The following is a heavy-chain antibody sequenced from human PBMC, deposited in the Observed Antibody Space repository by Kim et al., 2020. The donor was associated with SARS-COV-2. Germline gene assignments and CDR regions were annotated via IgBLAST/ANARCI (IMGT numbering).Heavy chain of an antibody. D-gene: IGHD6-13*01. Sequence: AQECQGRVTMTRDTSIRAAYMELSRLRSDDTAVYYCARAVIAAAGWYFDLWGRGTLVTVSS. CDR3: ARAVIAAAGWYFDL. V-gene: IGHV1-2*02. J-gene: IGHJ2*01.